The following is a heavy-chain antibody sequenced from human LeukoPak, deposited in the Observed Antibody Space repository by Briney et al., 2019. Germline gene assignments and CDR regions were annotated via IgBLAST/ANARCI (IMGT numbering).Heavy chain of an antibody. CDR1: GGSVTSGGFY. CDR2: IYYTGST. J-gene: IGHJ5*02. V-gene: IGHV4-39*01. D-gene: IGHD3-10*01. Sequence: SETLSLTCSVSGGSVTSGGFYWGWLRQPPGKGPEWIATIYYTGSTYYNPSLQSRVTISIDTSKNQFSLRLTSVTATATAVYHCARHSGSGSLSRPFDPWGQGTLVTVSS. CDR3: ARHSGSGSLSRPFDP.